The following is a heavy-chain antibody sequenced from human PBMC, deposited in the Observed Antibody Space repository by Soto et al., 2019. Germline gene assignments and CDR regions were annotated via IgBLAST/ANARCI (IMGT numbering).Heavy chain of an antibody. CDR2: IIPIFGTA. D-gene: IGHD5-18*01. V-gene: IGHV1-69*12. CDR1: GGTFSNYA. J-gene: IGHJ5*02. Sequence: QVQLVQSGAEVKKPGSSVKVSCKASGGTFSNYAVSWVRQAPGQGLEWMGGIIPIFGTANYAQKFQGRVTITADESTSTAYVVLSSLRSDDTAVYYCAIERGGYSYGYPSFDPWGQGTLVTLSS. CDR3: AIERGGYSYGYPSFDP.